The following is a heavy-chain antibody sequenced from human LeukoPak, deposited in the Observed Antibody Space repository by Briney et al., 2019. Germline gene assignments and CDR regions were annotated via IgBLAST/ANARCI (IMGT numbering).Heavy chain of an antibody. CDR3: AKTSRGYSGYDSMDY. CDR2: ISGSGGST. Sequence: GGSLRLSCAASGFTFSSYAMSWVRQGPGKGLEWVSAISGSGGSTYYADSVKGRFTISRDNSKNTLYLQMNSLRAEDTAVYYCAKTSRGYSGYDSMDYWGQGTLVTVSS. J-gene: IGHJ4*02. CDR1: GFTFSSYA. D-gene: IGHD5-12*01. V-gene: IGHV3-23*01.